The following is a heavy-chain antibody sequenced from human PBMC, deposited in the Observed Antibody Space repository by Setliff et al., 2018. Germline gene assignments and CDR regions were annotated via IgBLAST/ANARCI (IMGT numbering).Heavy chain of an antibody. Sequence: PSETLSLTCTVSGGSISSDIWSWIRQPPGKGLEWIGQIHTGSTNYNPSLRSRVTISVDMSKNQFSLKLSSVTAADTAVYYCARGINTVSWTPKYWGQGTLVTV. D-gene: IGHD2-2*02. J-gene: IGHJ4*02. CDR3: ARGINTVSWTPKY. CDR2: IHTGST. CDR1: GGSISSDI. V-gene: IGHV4-4*08.